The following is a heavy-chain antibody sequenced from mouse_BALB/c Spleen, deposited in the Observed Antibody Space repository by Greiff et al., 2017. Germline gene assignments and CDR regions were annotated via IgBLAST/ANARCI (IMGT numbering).Heavy chain of an antibody. Sequence: EVKLVESGPELVKPGASVKVSCKASGYSFTDYNMYWVKQSHGKSLEWIGYIDPYNGGTSYNQKFKGKATLTVDKSSSTAFMHLNSLTSEDSAVYYCARSLYGNYEAWFAYWGQGTLVTVSA. D-gene: IGHD2-10*02. V-gene: IGHV1S135*01. CDR2: IDPYNGGT. J-gene: IGHJ3*01. CDR3: ARSLYGNYEAWFAY. CDR1: GYSFTDYN.